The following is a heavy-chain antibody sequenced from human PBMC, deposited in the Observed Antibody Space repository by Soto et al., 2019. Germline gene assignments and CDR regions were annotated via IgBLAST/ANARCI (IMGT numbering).Heavy chain of an antibody. D-gene: IGHD5-12*01. Sequence: QLVESGGGLVQPGGSLRLSCTASGFALSIYSMNWVRQAPGKGLEWVSYITTSSTTIYYAASVKGRFTISRDNDRKSLYLEMNSLRDEDTAVYYCARPTNPYSGYVAAVDIWGPGTVVTVSS. J-gene: IGHJ3*02. V-gene: IGHV3-48*02. CDR3: ARPTNPYSGYVAAVDI. CDR1: GFALSIYS. CDR2: ITTSSTTI.